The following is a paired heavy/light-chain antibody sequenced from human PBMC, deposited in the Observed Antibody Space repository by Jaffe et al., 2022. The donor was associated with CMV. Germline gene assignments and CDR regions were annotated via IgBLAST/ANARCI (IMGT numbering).Light chain of an antibody. J-gene: IGLJ1*01. CDR1: SSDVGGFDY. V-gene: IGLV2-14*03. Sequence: QSALTQPASVSGSPGQSITISCTGTSSDVGGFDYVSWYQQHPGKAPKLIIYGVSDRPSGVSTRFSGSKSGNTASLTISGLQAEDEADYYCSSYTSSSTPDVFGTGTQVTVL. CDR2: GVS. CDR3: SSYTSSSTPDV.
Heavy chain of an antibody. J-gene: IGHJ4*02. V-gene: IGHV3-23*01. D-gene: IGHD3-3*01. Sequence: EVQLLESGGGLVQPGGSLRLSCAVAGFTFNYYGMSWVRQAPGKGLEWVSSISGDGGGIYYADSVKGRFTISRDNTKNTLFLQMNSVRVEDTAVYYCAKRDRRVGRFFSYFDFWGQGTLVTVSS. CDR1: GFTFNYYG. CDR2: ISGDGGGI. CDR3: AKRDRRVGRFFSYFDF.